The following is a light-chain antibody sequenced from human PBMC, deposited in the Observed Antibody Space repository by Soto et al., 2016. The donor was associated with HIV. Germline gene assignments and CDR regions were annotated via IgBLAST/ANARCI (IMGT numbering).Light chain of an antibody. J-gene: IGKJ5*01. Sequence: DIVMTQSPLTLPVTPGESASISCRSSQSLLHSNGYYYLTWYLQKPGQSPRLLMYLGSTRASWVPDRFSGSGSGTDFTPKISRVEADDIGVYYCMQALQTPLTFGQGTRLEIK. CDR3: MQALQTPLT. V-gene: IGKV2-28*01. CDR2: LGS. CDR1: QSLLHSNGYYY.